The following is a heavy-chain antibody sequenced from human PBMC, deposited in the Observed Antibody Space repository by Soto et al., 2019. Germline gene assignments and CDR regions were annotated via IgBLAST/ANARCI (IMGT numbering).Heavy chain of an antibody. D-gene: IGHD3-10*01. J-gene: IGHJ6*02. CDR2: INPKSGVI. V-gene: IGHV1-2*04. Sequence: QVQLVQSGAEVREPGASVKVSCRASGYTFSDYYIHWVRQAPGQGLEWMGWINPKSGVINYAQKFQGWLTKSRDTSVSTAYMDLSSLRSDDTAIYYCVRGRIFMVHYNFGMDVWGQGTTVTVSS. CDR1: GYTFSDYY. CDR3: VRGRIFMVHYNFGMDV.